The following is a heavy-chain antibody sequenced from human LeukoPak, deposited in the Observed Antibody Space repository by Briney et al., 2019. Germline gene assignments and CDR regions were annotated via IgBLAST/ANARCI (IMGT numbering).Heavy chain of an antibody. J-gene: IGHJ6*02. V-gene: IGHV1-69*13. CDR1: GGTFSSYA. CDR2: IIPIFGTA. CDR3: ATFSYYDFWSGSPHYYYYYYGMDV. D-gene: IGHD3-3*01. Sequence: SVKVSCKASGGTFSSYAISWVRQAPGQGLEWMGGIIPIFGTANYAQKFQGRVTITADESTSTAYMELRSLRSDDTAVYYCATFSYYDFWSGSPHYYYYYYGMDVWGQGTTVTVSS.